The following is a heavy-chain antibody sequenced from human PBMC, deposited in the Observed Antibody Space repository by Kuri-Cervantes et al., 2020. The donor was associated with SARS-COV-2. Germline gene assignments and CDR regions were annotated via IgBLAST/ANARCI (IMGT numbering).Heavy chain of an antibody. Sequence: GGSLRLSCAASGFTFSSYAMSWVRQAPGKGLEWVAVISYDGSNKYYADSVKGRFTISRDNSKNTLYLQMNSLRAEDTAVYYCARAQTYDFWSGYLYWGQGTLVTVSS. CDR1: GFTFSSYA. J-gene: IGHJ4*02. V-gene: IGHV3-30-3*01. D-gene: IGHD3-3*01. CDR2: ISYDGSNK. CDR3: ARAQTYDFWSGYLY.